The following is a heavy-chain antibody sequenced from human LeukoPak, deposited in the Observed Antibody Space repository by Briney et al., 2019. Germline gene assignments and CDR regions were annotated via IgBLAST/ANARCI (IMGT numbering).Heavy chain of an antibody. CDR2: INPNSGGT. D-gene: IGHD6-6*01. CDR3: ARDSSSSGRHYYYYMDV. V-gene: IGHV1-2*02. J-gene: IGHJ6*03. Sequence: ASVKVSCKASGYTFTGYYMHWVRQAPGQGLEWMGWINPNSGGTNYAQKFQGRVTMTRDTSISTAYMELSRLRSDDTAVYYCARDSSSSGRHYYYYMDVWGKGTTVTVSS. CDR1: GYTFTGYY.